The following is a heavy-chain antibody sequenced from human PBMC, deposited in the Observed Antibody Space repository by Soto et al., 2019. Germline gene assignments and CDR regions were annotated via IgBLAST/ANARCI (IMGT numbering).Heavy chain of an antibody. J-gene: IGHJ6*02. CDR3: ARDDATYCGGDCYRYFYYGMDV. D-gene: IGHD2-21*02. Sequence: SVKVSCKASGGTFSNHAISWVRQAPGQGLEWVGGIIPMFPTADYAQRFRGRVTITADDSTTTVYMELSGLRSEDTAMYYCARDDATYCGGDCYRYFYYGMDVWGQGTTVTVSS. V-gene: IGHV1-69*13. CDR1: GGTFSNHA. CDR2: IIPMFPTA.